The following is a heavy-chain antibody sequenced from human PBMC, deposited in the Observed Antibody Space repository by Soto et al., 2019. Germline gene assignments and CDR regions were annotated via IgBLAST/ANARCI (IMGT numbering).Heavy chain of an antibody. J-gene: IGHJ6*02. Sequence: QVQLVQSGAEVKKPGSSVKVSCKASGGTFSSYAISWVRQAPGQGLEWMGGIIPISGTANYEQKFQGRVTITADESTSTAYMELRSLRAEDTAVYYCARSQGSSTSLEIYYYYYDGMDVWGQGTRVNVSS. CDR3: ARSQGSSTSLEIYYYYYDGMDV. CDR2: IIPISGTA. CDR1: GGTFSSYA. V-gene: IGHV1-69*01. D-gene: IGHD2-2*01.